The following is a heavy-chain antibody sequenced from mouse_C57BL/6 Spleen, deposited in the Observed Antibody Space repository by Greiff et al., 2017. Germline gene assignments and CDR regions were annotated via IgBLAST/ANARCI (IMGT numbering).Heavy chain of an antibody. V-gene: IGHV14-4*01. CDR2: IDPENGDT. Sequence: EVQLQQSGAELVRPGASVKLSCTASGFNIKDDYMHWVKQRPEQGLEWIGWIDPENGDTEYASKFQGKATITADTSSNTAYLQLSSLTSEDTAVYYCTTTWAWFAYWGQGTLVTVPA. CDR1: GFNIKDDY. D-gene: IGHD4-1*01. J-gene: IGHJ3*01. CDR3: TTTWAWFAY.